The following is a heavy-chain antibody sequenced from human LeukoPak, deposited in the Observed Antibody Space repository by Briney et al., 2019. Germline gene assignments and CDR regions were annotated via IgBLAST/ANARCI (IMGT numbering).Heavy chain of an antibody. CDR3: ARGPLYSDFWSGYYTGNKLDY. D-gene: IGHD3-3*01. CDR1: EYTFTSYD. J-gene: IGHJ4*02. V-gene: IGHV1-8*01. Sequence: GGSLRLSCEASEYTFTSYDINWVRQATGQGLEWVAYINPIGSYTYYADSVKGRFTMTRDTAINTPYMELSSLRSEDTAVYYCARGPLYSDFWSGYYTGNKLDYWGQGTLVTVSS. CDR2: INPIGSYT.